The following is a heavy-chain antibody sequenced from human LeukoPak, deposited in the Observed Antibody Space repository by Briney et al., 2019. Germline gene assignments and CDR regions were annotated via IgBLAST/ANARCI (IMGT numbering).Heavy chain of an antibody. D-gene: IGHD6-13*01. CDR1: GYTFTSYG. J-gene: IGHJ4*02. CDR3: ARGEPALRAAAGEFDY. Sequence: ASVKVSCKASGYTFTSYGISWVRQAPGQGLEWMGWISAYNGNTNYAQKLQGRVTMTRNTSISTAYMELSSLRSEDTAVYYCARGEPALRAAAGEFDYWGQGTLVTVSS. CDR2: ISAYNGNT. V-gene: IGHV1-18*01.